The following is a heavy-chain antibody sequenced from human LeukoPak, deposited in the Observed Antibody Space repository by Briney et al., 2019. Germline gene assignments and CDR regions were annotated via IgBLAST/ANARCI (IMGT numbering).Heavy chain of an antibody. J-gene: IGHJ6*03. CDR2: ISSSSSTI. CDR3: AKDRQAGYYYYYYMDV. V-gene: IGHV3-48*01. CDR1: GFTFRGYS. Sequence: PGGSLRLSCAASGFTFRGYSMNWVRQAPGKGLEWVSYISSSSSTIYYADSVKGRFTISRDNAKNSLYLQMNSLRAEDTAVYYCAKDRQAGYYYYYYMDVWGKGTTVTVSS.